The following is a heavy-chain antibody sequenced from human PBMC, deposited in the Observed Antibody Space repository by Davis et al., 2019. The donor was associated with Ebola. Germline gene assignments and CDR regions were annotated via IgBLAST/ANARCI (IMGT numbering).Heavy chain of an antibody. J-gene: IGHJ6*04. CDR3: ARDFEFWSDYPARDQHRQYRFYDCSLDV. D-gene: IGHD3-3*01. CDR1: GFTLSSNW. CDR2: INSDGSNT. Sequence: GESLKISCAASGFTLSSNWMHWVRQAPGKGLVWVSRINSDGSNTNYADSVKGRFTISRDNAKNTLYLEMNSLRVEDTAVYYCARDFEFWSDYPARDQHRQYRFYDCSLDVWGKGTTVTVSS. V-gene: IGHV3-74*01.